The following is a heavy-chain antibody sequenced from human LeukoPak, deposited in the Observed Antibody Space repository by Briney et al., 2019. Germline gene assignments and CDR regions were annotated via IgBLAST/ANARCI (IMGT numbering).Heavy chain of an antibody. CDR1: GGSFSGYY. V-gene: IGHV4-34*01. D-gene: IGHD3-10*01. Sequence: SETLSLTCAVYGGSFSGYYWSWIRQPPGKGLEWIGEINHSGSTNYNPSLKSRVTISVDTSKNQFSLKLSSVTAADTAVYYCARGSYGPGSSDQKKDLGIDYWGQGTLSPSPQ. CDR3: ARGSYGPGSSDQKKDLGIDY. CDR2: INHSGST. J-gene: IGHJ4*02.